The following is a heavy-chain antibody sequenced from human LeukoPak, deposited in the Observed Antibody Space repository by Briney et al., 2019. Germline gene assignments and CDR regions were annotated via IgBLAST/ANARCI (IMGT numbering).Heavy chain of an antibody. CDR2: ISSSGSTI. Sequence: GGSLRLSCAASGFTFSSYEMNWGRQAPGRGLEWVSYISSSGSTIYYADSVKGRFTISRDNAKNSLYLQMNSLRAEDTAVYYCARGGRDGYDFDYWGQGTLVTVSS. D-gene: IGHD5-12*01. V-gene: IGHV3-48*03. J-gene: IGHJ4*02. CDR1: GFTFSSYE. CDR3: ARGGRDGYDFDY.